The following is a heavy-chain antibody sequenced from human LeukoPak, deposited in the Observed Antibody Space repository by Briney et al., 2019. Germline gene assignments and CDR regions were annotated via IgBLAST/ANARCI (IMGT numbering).Heavy chain of an antibody. D-gene: IGHD4-17*01. J-gene: IGHJ4*02. CDR1: GGSFSGYY. CDR3: ARGGNYGDYDGYFDY. V-gene: IGHV4-34*01. CDR2: INHSGST. Sequence: SETLSLTCAVYGGSFSGYYWSWIRQPPGKGLEWIGEINHSGSTNYNPSLKSRVTISVDTSKNQFSLKLSSVTAADTAVYYCARGGNYGDYDGYFDYWGQGTLVTVSS.